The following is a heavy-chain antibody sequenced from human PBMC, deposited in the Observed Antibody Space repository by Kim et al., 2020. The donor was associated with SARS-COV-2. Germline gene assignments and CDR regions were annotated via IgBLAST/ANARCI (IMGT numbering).Heavy chain of an antibody. Sequence: DGSSTRYADSGKGRCNISRDNAKNTLSLQMNSLGDEDTPMYYCSLTGNSAYWGQGTLVTVSS. CDR2: DGSST. D-gene: IGHD1-20*01. V-gene: IGHV3-74*01. CDR3: SLTGNSAY. J-gene: IGHJ1*01.